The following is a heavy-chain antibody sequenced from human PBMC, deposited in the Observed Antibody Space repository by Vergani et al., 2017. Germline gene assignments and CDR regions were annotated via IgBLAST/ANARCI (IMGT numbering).Heavy chain of an antibody. CDR3: VKGFIAARGYWY. J-gene: IGHJ4*02. CDR1: GFTFSSYA. CDR2: ISSNGGIT. D-gene: IGHD6-6*01. V-gene: IGHV3-64D*06. Sequence: EVQLVESGGGLVQPGGSLRLSCSASGFTFSSYAMHWVRQAPGKGLEYVSAISSNGGITYYADSVKGRFTISRDNSKNTLYLQMSSQRAEDTAVYYCVKGFIAARGYWYWGQGTLVTVSS.